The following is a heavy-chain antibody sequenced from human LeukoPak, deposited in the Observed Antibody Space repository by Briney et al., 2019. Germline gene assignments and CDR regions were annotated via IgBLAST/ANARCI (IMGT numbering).Heavy chain of an antibody. Sequence: SETLSLTCAVYGGSFSGYYWSWIRQPPGKGLEWIGEINHSGSTSYNPSLKSRVTISVDTSKNQFSLKLSSVTAADTAVYYCARAQLAYYFDYWGQGTLVTVSS. V-gene: IGHV4-34*01. CDR1: GGSFSGYY. J-gene: IGHJ4*02. CDR3: ARAQLAYYFDY. CDR2: INHSGST. D-gene: IGHD1-1*01.